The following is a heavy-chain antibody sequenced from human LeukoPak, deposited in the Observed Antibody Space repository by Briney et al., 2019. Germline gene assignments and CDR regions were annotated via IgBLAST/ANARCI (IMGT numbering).Heavy chain of an antibody. V-gene: IGHV3-11*05. CDR2: ISGTSTYT. J-gene: IGHJ4*02. D-gene: IGHD2-21*02. CDR3: ARDISYCGGDCAPYYFDY. CDR1: GFTFSDYF. Sequence: GGSLRLSGAASGFTFSDYFTSWIRQAPGKGLEWVSFISGTSTYTNYADSVKGRFTISRDNAKNSLYLQMNSLRAEDTAVYYCARDISYCGGDCAPYYFDYWGQGTLVTVSS.